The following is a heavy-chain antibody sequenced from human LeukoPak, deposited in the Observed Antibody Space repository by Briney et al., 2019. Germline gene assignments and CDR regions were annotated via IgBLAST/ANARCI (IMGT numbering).Heavy chain of an antibody. D-gene: IGHD2-2*01. CDR1: GYTFTSYG. J-gene: IGHJ4*02. CDR3: AREGPWVVVPAAPAYYFDY. V-gene: IGHV1-18*01. CDR2: NSAYNGNT. Sequence: ASVNVSCTASGYTFTSYGISWVRQAPGQGLEWMGWNSAYNGNTNYEQKLQGRVTMTTDTSTSTAYMELRSLRSDDTAVYYCAREGPWVVVPAAPAYYFDYWGQGTLVTVSS.